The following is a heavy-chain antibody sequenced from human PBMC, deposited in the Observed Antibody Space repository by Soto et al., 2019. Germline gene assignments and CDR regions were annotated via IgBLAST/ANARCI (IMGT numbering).Heavy chain of an antibody. D-gene: IGHD3-10*01. CDR1: GYSFTTYG. CDR3: VRDLNGDFYY. V-gene: IGHV1-18*01. J-gene: IGHJ4*02. CDR2: INGYGHGA. Sequence: QVQLVQSGAEVRQPGASVKVSCKASGYSFTTYGMSWVRQAPGQGLEYMGWINGYGHGAKYVQRFQGRFSMTTDTSTNPVYMDLRSLTSADTAVYYCVRDLNGDFYYWGQGTVVIVSP.